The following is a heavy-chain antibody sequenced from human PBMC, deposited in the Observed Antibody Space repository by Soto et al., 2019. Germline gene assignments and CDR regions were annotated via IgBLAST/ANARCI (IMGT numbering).Heavy chain of an antibody. D-gene: IGHD2-2*02. J-gene: IGHJ3*02. CDR3: ARVVTGGVRYCSSTSCYTALGAFDI. CDR1: GFTVSSNY. Sequence: RLSCAASGFTVSSNYMSWVRQAPGKGLEWVSVIYSGGSTYYADSVKGRFTISRDNSKNTLYLQMNSLRAEDTAVYYCARVVTGGVRYCSSTSCYTALGAFDIWGQGTMVTVSS. CDR2: IYSGGST. V-gene: IGHV3-53*01.